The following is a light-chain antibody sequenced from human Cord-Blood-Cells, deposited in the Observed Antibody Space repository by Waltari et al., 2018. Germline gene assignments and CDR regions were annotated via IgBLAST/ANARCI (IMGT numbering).Light chain of an antibody. V-gene: IGKV1-39*01. CDR1: QSISSY. J-gene: IGKJ4*01. CDR3: QQSYSTPARSLT. CDR2: AAS. Sequence: DIQMTQSPSSLSASVGDRVTITCRASQSISSYLNWYQQKPGKAPKLLIYAASSLQSGVPSRFSGSGSGTDFTLTISSLQPEDFATYYCQQSYSTPARSLTFGGGTKVEIK.